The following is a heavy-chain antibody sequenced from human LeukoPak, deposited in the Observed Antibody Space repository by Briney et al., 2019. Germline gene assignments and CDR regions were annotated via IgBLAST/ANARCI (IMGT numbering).Heavy chain of an antibody. Sequence: PGGSLRLSCAASGFTFSTYSMNWVRQAPGKGLEWVSYISSSSSYIYYADSVKGRFTISRDNAKNSLYLQMNSLRAEDTAVYYCARDPRIYCTNGICRDDYFDNWGQGALVTVSS. CDR2: ISSSSSYI. V-gene: IGHV3-21*05. CDR3: ARDPRIYCTNGICRDDYFDN. J-gene: IGHJ4*02. CDR1: GFTFSTYS. D-gene: IGHD2-8*01.